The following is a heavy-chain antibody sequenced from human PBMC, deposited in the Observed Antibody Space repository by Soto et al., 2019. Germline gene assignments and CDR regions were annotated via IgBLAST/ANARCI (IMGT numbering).Heavy chain of an antibody. CDR3: AKEGYSSSWYGEGAFDI. CDR2: ISYDGSNK. V-gene: IGHV3-30*18. CDR1: GFTFSSYG. D-gene: IGHD6-13*01. Sequence: QVQLVESGGGVVQPGRSLRLSCAASGFTFSSYGMHWVRQAPGKGLEWVAVISYDGSNKYYADSVKGRFTISRDNSKNTLYLQMNSLRAEDTAVYYCAKEGYSSSWYGEGAFDIWGQGTMVTVSS. J-gene: IGHJ3*02.